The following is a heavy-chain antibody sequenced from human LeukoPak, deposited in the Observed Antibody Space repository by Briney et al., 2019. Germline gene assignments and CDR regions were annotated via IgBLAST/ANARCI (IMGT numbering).Heavy chain of an antibody. CDR1: GGSISSSSYY. D-gene: IGHD6-13*01. CDR3: ARGQQLFDP. CDR2: IYYSGSA. Sequence: SETLSLTCTVSGGSISSSSYYWGWIRQPPGKGLEWIGSIYYSGSAYYNPSLKSRVTISVDTSKNQFSLKLSSVTAADTAVYYCARGQQLFDPWGQGTLVTVSS. V-gene: IGHV4-39*01. J-gene: IGHJ5*02.